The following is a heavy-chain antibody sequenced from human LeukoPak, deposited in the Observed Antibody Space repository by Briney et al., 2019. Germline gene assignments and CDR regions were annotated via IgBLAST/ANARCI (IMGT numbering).Heavy chain of an antibody. D-gene: IGHD2-2*01. CDR2: TYHSGST. J-gene: IGHJ4*02. Sequence: SETLSLTCAVSIYSNSSGYYWGWTRQPPGKGLEWIGRTYHSGSTYYNPSLKSRVTIPVDTSKNQFSLKLSSVTAADTAVYYCARRYQLYCFDYWGQGTLVTVSS. CDR1: IYSNSSGYY. V-gene: IGHV4-38-2*01. CDR3: ARRYQLYCFDY.